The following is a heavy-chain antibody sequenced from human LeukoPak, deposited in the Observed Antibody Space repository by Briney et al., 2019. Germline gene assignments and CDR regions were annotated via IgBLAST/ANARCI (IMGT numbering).Heavy chain of an antibody. D-gene: IGHD5-12*01. Sequence: WASVKVSCKASGYTFTGYYMHWVRQAPGQGLEWMGRINPNNGGTNYAQKFQGRVTMTRDTSNSTAYMEMIRPTSADAAVYYCARPYSGYEWCDYWGQGTLVTVS. CDR2: INPNNGGT. J-gene: IGHJ4*02. CDR1: GYTFTGYY. V-gene: IGHV1-2*06. CDR3: ARPYSGYEWCDY.